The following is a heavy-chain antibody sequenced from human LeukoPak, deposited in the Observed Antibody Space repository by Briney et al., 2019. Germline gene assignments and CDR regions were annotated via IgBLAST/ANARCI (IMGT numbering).Heavy chain of an antibody. CDR3: ARDVYVWGSSFDY. CDR1: GYTFSDFF. D-gene: IGHD3-16*01. J-gene: IGHJ4*02. Sequence: GASVKVSCKASGYTFSDFFIHWVRQAPGQGLEWMGWINPNSGGTNYAQKFQGRVTMTRDTSISTAYMELSRLRSDDTAVYYCARDVYVWGSSFDYWGQGTLVTVS. V-gene: IGHV1-2*02. CDR2: INPNSGGT.